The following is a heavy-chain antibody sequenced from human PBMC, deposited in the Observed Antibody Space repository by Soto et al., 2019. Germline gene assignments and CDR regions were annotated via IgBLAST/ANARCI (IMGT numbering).Heavy chain of an antibody. J-gene: IGHJ3*02. Sequence: PGGSLRLSCTASGFTFRSYNMHWVRQAPGEGLECVAVIWYDARNKSYADSVNGRFTISRDNSRNTLYLQMNILRAEDTAFYYCAIGYYDSRGYTAFDIWGQGTMVTVSS. CDR3: AIGYYDSRGYTAFDI. CDR1: GFTFRSYN. D-gene: IGHD3-22*01. V-gene: IGHV3-33*01. CDR2: IWYDARNK.